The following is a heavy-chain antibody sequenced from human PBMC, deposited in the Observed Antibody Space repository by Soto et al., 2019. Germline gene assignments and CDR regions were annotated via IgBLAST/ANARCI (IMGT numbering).Heavy chain of an antibody. CDR3: VRGPYNYNSRYFDY. CDR2: INHSGIT. J-gene: IGHJ4*02. D-gene: IGHD1-1*01. CDR1: GGSFSGYF. V-gene: IGHV4-34*01. Sequence: LSLTCTVSGGSFSGYFWTWIRQPPGKGLEWLAEINHSGITNYNPSVESRVSMSVDASKNQFSLRLYSVTAADTAVYYCVRGPYNYNSRYFDYWGQGTLVTVSS.